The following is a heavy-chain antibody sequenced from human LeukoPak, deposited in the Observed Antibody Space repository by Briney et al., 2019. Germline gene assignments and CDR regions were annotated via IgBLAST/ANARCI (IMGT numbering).Heavy chain of an antibody. Sequence: SETLSLTCTVSGGSVSSDSYYWSWIRQPPGKGLEWIGYFYFSGSASYNPSLKSRVTISVDTSKNQFSLKLSSVTAADTAVYYCARGQVGATHLFDYWSQGTLVTVSS. CDR3: ARGQVGATHLFDY. D-gene: IGHD1-26*01. CDR2: FYFSGSA. V-gene: IGHV4-61*01. CDR1: GGSVSSDSYY. J-gene: IGHJ4*02.